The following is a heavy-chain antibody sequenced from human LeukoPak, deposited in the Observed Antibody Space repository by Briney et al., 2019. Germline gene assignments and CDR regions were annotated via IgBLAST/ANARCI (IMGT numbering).Heavy chain of an antibody. D-gene: IGHD6-19*01. Sequence: PGGSLRLSCAASGFTFSSFAMHWVRQAPGKGLEWVALISYDGANKYYADSVKGRFTISRDNSKNTLYLQMNSLRPEDTAVYYCAIEQWPLDYWGQGTLVTVSS. CDR1: GFTFSSFA. CDR3: AIEQWPLDY. V-gene: IGHV3-30*03. CDR2: ISYDGANK. J-gene: IGHJ4*02.